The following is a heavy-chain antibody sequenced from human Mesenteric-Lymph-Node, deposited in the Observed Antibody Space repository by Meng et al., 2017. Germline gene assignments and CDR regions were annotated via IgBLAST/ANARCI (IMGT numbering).Heavy chain of an antibody. V-gene: IGHV1-46*01. CDR3: ARSLDTSGHAYFDY. J-gene: IGHJ4*02. CDR1: GYTFTSYY. CDR2: IDSGGGYT. Sequence: QVQLVQSGAGVKKPGASVRVSCKASGYTFTSYYIYWVRQAPGQGLEWMGIIDSGGGYTSYAQKFRGRVTMTRDTSTNTVYMELSSLRFEDTAVFYCARSLDTSGHAYFDYWGQGTLVTVSS. D-gene: IGHD3-22*01.